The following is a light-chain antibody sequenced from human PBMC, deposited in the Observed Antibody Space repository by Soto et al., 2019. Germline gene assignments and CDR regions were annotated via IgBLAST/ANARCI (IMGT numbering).Light chain of an antibody. Sequence: SYELTQPPSVSVSPGQTASITCSGERLGDKYASWYQQKPGQSPVLVICQDTKRPSGIPERFSGSNSGNTATLTISGTQAMDEAHDYCQAWDSSTVVFGGGTQLTVL. V-gene: IGLV3-1*01. CDR2: QDT. J-gene: IGLJ7*01. CDR1: RLGDKY. CDR3: QAWDSSTVV.